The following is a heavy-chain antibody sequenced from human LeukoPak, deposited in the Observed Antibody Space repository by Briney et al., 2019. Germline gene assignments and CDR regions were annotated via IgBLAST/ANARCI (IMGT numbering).Heavy chain of an antibody. V-gene: IGHV3-11*04. J-gene: IGHJ4*02. CDR1: GFSLSDHY. D-gene: IGHD7-27*01. Sequence: GGSLRLSCAASGFSLSDHYMIWLRQAPGQGLEWVSYISNSGTTIYYADSVKARFTFSRDNAKNSLYLQMNSLRAEDTAVYFCARGHWGLDSWGQGTLVTVSS. CDR2: ISNSGTTI. CDR3: ARGHWGLDS.